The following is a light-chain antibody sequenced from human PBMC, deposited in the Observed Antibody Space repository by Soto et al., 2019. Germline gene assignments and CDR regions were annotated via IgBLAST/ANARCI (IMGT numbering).Light chain of an antibody. CDR2: DIS. Sequence: EIVLTQSPATLSLSPGERATLSCRASQSVRSYLAWYQQKPGQAPRLLVYDISNRATGIPVRFSGSGSGTDFTLTISSLEPEDFAVYYCQQRSNWPSFTFGPGTKVDMK. CDR1: QSVRSY. CDR3: QQRSNWPSFT. V-gene: IGKV3-11*01. J-gene: IGKJ3*01.